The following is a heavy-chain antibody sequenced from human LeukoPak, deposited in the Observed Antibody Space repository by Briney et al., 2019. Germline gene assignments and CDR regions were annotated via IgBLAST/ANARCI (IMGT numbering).Heavy chain of an antibody. CDR3: ARQRGYSYGLLDY. V-gene: IGHV3-7*01. Sequence: GGSLRLSCAASGFTFGSYWMSWVRQAPGKGLEWVANIKQDGSEKYYVDSVKGRFTISRDNAKNSLYLQMNSLRAEDTAVYYCARQRGYSYGLLDYWGQGTLVTVSS. J-gene: IGHJ4*02. CDR2: IKQDGSEK. D-gene: IGHD5-18*01. CDR1: GFTFGSYW.